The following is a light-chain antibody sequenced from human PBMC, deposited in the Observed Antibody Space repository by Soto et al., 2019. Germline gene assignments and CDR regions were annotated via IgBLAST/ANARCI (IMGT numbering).Light chain of an antibody. J-gene: IGKJ1*01. CDR2: DAS. V-gene: IGKV3-11*01. CDR1: QSVSSY. Sequence: EIVLTQSPATLSSSPGERATLSCRASQSVSSYLAWYHQKPGQAPRLLIYDASNRATGIPGRFSGSGSGTDFTLTSSSLEPEDFAVYYCQQHSNSWTFGQGTKVEIK. CDR3: QQHSNSWT.